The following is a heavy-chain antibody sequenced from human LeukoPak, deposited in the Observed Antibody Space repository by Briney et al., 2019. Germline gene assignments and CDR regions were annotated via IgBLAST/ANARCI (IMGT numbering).Heavy chain of an antibody. CDR3: ARGPRGYSYGYLSGAFDI. CDR1: GGSFSGYY. Sequence: KPSETLSLTCAVYGGSFSGYYWSWTRQPPGKGLEWIGEINHSGSTNYNPSLKSRVTISVDTSKNQFSLKLSSVTAADTAVYYCARGPRGYSYGYLSGAFDIWGQGTMVTVSS. D-gene: IGHD5-18*01. J-gene: IGHJ3*02. V-gene: IGHV4-34*01. CDR2: INHSGST.